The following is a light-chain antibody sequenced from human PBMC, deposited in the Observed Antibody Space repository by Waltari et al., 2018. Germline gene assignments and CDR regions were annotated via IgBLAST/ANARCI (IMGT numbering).Light chain of an antibody. CDR1: QSIAKNY. CDR2: TAS. V-gene: IGKV3-20*01. CDR3: QQYAASPLT. J-gene: IGKJ3*01. Sequence: ILLTQSPGTLSLYPGEGATLSCRASQSIAKNYLAWFQQKPGQAPSLLIHTASTRASGIPDRFSASWSGTDFTLTISRLEPEDFAVYYCQQYAASPLTFGPGTKVYLK.